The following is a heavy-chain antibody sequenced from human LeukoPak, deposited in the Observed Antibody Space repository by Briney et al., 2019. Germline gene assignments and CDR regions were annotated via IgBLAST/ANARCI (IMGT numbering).Heavy chain of an antibody. CDR2: IYTSGST. D-gene: IGHD3-16*02. CDR1: GGSISSGSYY. J-gene: IGHJ4*02. Sequence: PSETLSLTCTVSGGSISSGSYYWSWIRQPAGKGLEWIGRIYTSGSTNYNPSLKSRVTISVDTSKNQFSLKLSSVTAADTAVYYCAREGPGNEPYDYVWGSYRRGGPFDYWGQGTLVTVPS. CDR3: AREGPGNEPYDYVWGSYRRGGPFDY. V-gene: IGHV4-61*02.